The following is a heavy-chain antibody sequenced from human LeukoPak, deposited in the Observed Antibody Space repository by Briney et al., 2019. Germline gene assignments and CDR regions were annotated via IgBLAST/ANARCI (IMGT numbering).Heavy chain of an antibody. CDR3: ARDHSGSFRTFDY. CDR1: GYSISSGYF. V-gene: IGHV4-38-2*02. CDR2: IHHSGST. D-gene: IGHD1-26*01. J-gene: IGHJ4*02. Sequence: SETLSLTCIVSGYSISSGYFWGWIRQPPGKGLEWIGNIHHSGSTYYNPSLKSRVTISVDTSKNQLSLKLSSVTAADTAIYYCARDHSGSFRTFDYWGQGSLVTVSS.